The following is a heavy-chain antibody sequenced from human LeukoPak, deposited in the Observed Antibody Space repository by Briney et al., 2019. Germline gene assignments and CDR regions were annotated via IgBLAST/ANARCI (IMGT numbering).Heavy chain of an antibody. D-gene: IGHD6-13*01. CDR3: ARGGSSWPYYYYYMDV. CDR2: IYSGGST. Sequence: GGSLRLSCAASGFTFNNYGMSWVRQAPGKGLEWASVIYSGGSTYYADSVKGRFTISRDNSKNTLYLQMNSLRAEDTAVYYCARGGSSWPYYYYYMDVWGKGTTVTISS. J-gene: IGHJ6*03. CDR1: GFTFNNYG. V-gene: IGHV3-53*01.